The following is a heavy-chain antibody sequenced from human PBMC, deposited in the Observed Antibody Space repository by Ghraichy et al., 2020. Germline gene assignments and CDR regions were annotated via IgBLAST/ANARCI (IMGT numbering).Heavy chain of an antibody. D-gene: IGHD4-17*01. CDR1: GFRFSGHW. CDR2: IKSDGSEK. J-gene: IGHJ4*02. V-gene: IGHV3-7*01. CDR3: ARDPYGDYKYGGTDY. Sequence: GGSLRLSCVASGFRFSGHWMSWVRQAPGQGLEWVASIKSDGSEKQYMESVKGRFTISRDNAKNSVSLEMNSLRVEDTALFYCARDPYGDYKYGGTDYWGQGTLVTVSS.